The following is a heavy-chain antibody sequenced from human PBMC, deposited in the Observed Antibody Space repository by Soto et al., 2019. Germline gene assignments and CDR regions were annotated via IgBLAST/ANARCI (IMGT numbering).Heavy chain of an antibody. Sequence: ASVKVSCKASGYTFTSYYMHWVRQAPGQGLEWMGIINPSGGSTGYAQKFQGRVTMTRDTSTSTVYMELSSLRSEDTAVYYCARSLITMIVVVTGGMDVWGQGTTVTVSS. CDR1: GYTFTSYY. J-gene: IGHJ6*02. CDR2: INPSGGST. V-gene: IGHV1-46*01. D-gene: IGHD3-22*01. CDR3: ARSLITMIVVVTGGMDV.